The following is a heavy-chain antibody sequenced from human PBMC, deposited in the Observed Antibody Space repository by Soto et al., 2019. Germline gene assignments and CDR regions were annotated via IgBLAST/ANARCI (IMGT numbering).Heavy chain of an antibody. CDR2: ISYDGSKK. CDR1: GFTCSSYA. D-gene: IGHD1-26*01. J-gene: IGHJ4*02. Sequence: QVQLVESGGGVAQPGRSLRLSCAASGFTCSSYAMHWVRQAPGKGLEWVAVISYDGSKKYYADSVKGRFTISRANYKNTLYLQMNSLRAEDTAVYYCTRDRLPYSGSYYYWGQGTLVTVSS. V-gene: IGHV3-30-3*01. CDR3: TRDRLPYSGSYYY.